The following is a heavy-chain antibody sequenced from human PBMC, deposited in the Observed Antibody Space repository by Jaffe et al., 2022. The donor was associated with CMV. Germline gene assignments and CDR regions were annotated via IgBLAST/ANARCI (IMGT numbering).Heavy chain of an antibody. Sequence: EVQLLESGGGLVQPGGSLRLSCAASGFTFSSYAMSWVRQAPGKGLEWVSAISGSGGSTYYADSVKGRFTISRDNSKNTLYLQMNSLRAEDTAVYYCAKGGVGAIESLSFHYYYYGMDVWGQGTTVTVSS. CDR1: GFTFSSYA. CDR2: ISGSGGST. J-gene: IGHJ6*02. CDR3: AKGGVGAIESLSFHYYYYGMDV. V-gene: IGHV3-23*01. D-gene: IGHD1-26*01.